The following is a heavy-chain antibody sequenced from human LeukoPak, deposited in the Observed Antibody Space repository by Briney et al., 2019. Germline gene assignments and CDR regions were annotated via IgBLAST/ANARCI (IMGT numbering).Heavy chain of an antibody. CDR1: GGSISSISYY. CDR2: IYYSRTD. Sequence: SETLSLTCTVSGGSISSISYYWGWLRQPPGKGLQWIGHIYYSRTDFYNPSLKSRVTISVDTSKNQFSLKLTSVTAADTAVYYCARESQWLVERHFDYWGQGTLVTVSS. J-gene: IGHJ4*02. CDR3: ARESQWLVERHFDY. D-gene: IGHD6-19*01. V-gene: IGHV4-39*07.